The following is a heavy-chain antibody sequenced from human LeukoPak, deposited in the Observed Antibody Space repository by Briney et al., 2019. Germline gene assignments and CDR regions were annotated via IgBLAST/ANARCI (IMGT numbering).Heavy chain of an antibody. CDR1: GGSLSGYY. D-gene: IGHD3-16*02. Sequence: SETLSLTCAVYGGSLSGYYWSWIRQPPGKGLEWIGEINHSGSTNYNPSLKSRVTISVDASKNQFSLKLSSVTAADTAVYYCARGKNDDYDYVWGSYRRRGVWFDPWGQGTLVTVSS. V-gene: IGHV4-34*01. CDR2: INHSGST. CDR3: ARGKNDDYDYVWGSYRRRGVWFDP. J-gene: IGHJ5*02.